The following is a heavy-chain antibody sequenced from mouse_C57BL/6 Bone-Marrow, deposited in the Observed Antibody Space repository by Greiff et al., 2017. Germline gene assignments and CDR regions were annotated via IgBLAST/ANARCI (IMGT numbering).Heavy chain of an antibody. CDR3: ERLRVYYYGSSFAWFAY. V-gene: IGHV1-81*01. CDR2: IYPRSGNT. CDR1: GYTFTSFG. Sequence: QVQLQQSGAELARPGASVKLSCKASGYTFTSFGISWVKQRPGQSLEWIGEIYPRSGNTYYNEKFKGKATLTADKSSSTAYMELRNLTSEDSAVYFCERLRVYYYGSSFAWFAYWGQGTLVTVSA. D-gene: IGHD1-1*01. J-gene: IGHJ3*01.